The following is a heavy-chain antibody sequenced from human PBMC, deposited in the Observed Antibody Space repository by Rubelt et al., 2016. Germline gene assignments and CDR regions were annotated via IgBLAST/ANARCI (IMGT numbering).Heavy chain of an antibody. J-gene: IGHJ3*02. CDR2: IRSDGNNE. D-gene: IGHD3-10*01. Sequence: YGGGVVQPGGSLRLSCAASGFTFISHAMHWVRQAPGKGLEWVAFIRSDGNNEYYADSVKGRFTISRDNSKNTLYLQMNSLRAEETAVYYCAKNGENNYAFDIWGQGTMVTVAS. CDR1: GFTFISHA. CDR3: AKNGENNYAFDI. V-gene: IGHV3-30*02.